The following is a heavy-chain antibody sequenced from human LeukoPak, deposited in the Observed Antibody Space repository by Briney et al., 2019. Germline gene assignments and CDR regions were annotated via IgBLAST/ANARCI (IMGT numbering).Heavy chain of an antibody. D-gene: IGHD2-2*02. Sequence: ASVKVSCKASGYTFTAYYMHWVRQAPGQGLEWMGWITPNSGGTKYAQKSQGRVTMTRDTSISTVYMDLSGLRSDDTAVYYCARGFRLSAIEDWFDPWGQGTLVTVSS. CDR3: ARGFRLSAIEDWFDP. CDR2: ITPNSGGT. J-gene: IGHJ5*02. CDR1: GYTFTAYY. V-gene: IGHV1-2*02.